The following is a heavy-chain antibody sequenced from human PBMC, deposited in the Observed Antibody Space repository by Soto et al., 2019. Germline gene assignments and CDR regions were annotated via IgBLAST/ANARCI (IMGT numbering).Heavy chain of an antibody. Sequence: ASVKVSCKASGYTFTSYAMHWVRQAPRQRLEWMGWINAGNGNTKYSQKFQGRVTITRDTSASTAYMELSSLRSEDTAVYYCARDLIDYYGSGSYYEVNYYYYYGMDVWGQGTTVTVSS. V-gene: IGHV1-3*01. CDR3: ARDLIDYYGSGSYYEVNYYYYYGMDV. D-gene: IGHD3-10*01. CDR2: INAGNGNT. CDR1: GYTFTSYA. J-gene: IGHJ6*02.